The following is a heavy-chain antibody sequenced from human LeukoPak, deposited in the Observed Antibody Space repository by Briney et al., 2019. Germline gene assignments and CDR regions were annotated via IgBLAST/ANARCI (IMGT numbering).Heavy chain of an antibody. V-gene: IGHV1-58*02. CDR2: IVVGSGST. CDR1: GFTFTSSA. J-gene: IGHJ4*02. Sequence: GTSVKVSCKASGFTFTSSAMQWVRQARGQRLEWIGWIVVGSGSTNYAQKFQERVTITRDMSTSTAYMELSSLRSEDTAVYYCAADFYRTQVFDYWGQGTLVTVSS. D-gene: IGHD2/OR15-2a*01. CDR3: AADFYRTQVFDY.